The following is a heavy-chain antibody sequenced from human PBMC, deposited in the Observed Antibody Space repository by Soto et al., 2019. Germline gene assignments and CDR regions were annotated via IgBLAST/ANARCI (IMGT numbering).Heavy chain of an antibody. CDR1: GFSLSTSGVG. CDR3: AHSPPKIVATIFDY. D-gene: IGHD5-12*01. J-gene: IGHJ4*02. Sequence: SGPTLVNPTQTLTLTRTFSGFSLSTSGVGVGWIRQPPGKALEWLALIYWNDDKRYSPSLKSRLTITKDTSKNQVVLTMTNMDPVDTATYYCAHSPPKIVATIFDYWGQGTLVTVSS. V-gene: IGHV2-5*01. CDR2: IYWNDDK.